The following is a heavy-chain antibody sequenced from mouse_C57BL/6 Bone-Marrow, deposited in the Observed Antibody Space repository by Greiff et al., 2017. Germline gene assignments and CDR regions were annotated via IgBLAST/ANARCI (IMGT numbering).Heavy chain of an antibody. V-gene: IGHV1-69*01. CDR1: GYTFTSYW. J-gene: IGHJ2*01. Sequence: QVQLKQPGAELVMPGASVKLSCKASGYTFTSYWMHWVKQRPGQGLEWIGEIDPSDSYTNYNQKFKGKSTLTVDKSSSTAYMQLSSLTSEDSAVXYCARSVRRYFDYWGQGTTLTVSS. CDR2: IDPSDSYT. CDR3: ARSVRRYFDY.